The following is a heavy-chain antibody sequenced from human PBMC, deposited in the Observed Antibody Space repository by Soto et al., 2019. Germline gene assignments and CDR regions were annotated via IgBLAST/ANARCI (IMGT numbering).Heavy chain of an antibody. CDR1: GFTFSSYA. V-gene: IGHV3-23*01. J-gene: IGHJ4*02. Sequence: EVQLLESGGGLVQPGGSLRLSCAASGFTFSSYAMNWVRQAAGEGLEWVSVISDGGGSTVYADSVKGRFTISRDNSKNTLYLQMNSLRAEDTAVYYCAKDGGSQLAFDYWGQGTLVTVSS. CDR2: ISDGGGST. D-gene: IGHD6-6*01. CDR3: AKDGGSQLAFDY.